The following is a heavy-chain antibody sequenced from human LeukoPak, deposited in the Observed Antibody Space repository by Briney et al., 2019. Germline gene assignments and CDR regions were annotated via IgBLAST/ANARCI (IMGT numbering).Heavy chain of an antibody. J-gene: IGHJ6*02. V-gene: IGHV3-7*01. CDR3: ARDIVVVPAAMQFYYYYGMDV. CDR1: GFTFSSYW. Sequence: PGGSLRLSCAASGFTFSSYWMSWVRQAPGKGLEWVANIKQDGSEKYYVDSVKGRFTISRDNAKKSLYLQMNSLRAEDTAVYYCARDIVVVPAAMQFYYYYGMDVWGQGTTVTVSS. D-gene: IGHD2-2*01. CDR2: IKQDGSEK.